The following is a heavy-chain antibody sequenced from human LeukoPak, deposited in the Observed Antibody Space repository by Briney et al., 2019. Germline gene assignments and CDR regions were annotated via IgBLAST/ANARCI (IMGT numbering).Heavy chain of an antibody. CDR3: AKEEGTNCGGDCYYYMDV. CDR2: ISNDGGGT. CDR1: GFIFNNYG. J-gene: IGHJ6*03. Sequence: GGSLRLSCAASGFIFNNYGLIWVRQAPGKGLEWVSAISNDGGGTNYADFVKGRFTISRDNSKNTLYLHMSNLRAEDTAVYYCAKEEGTNCGGDCYYYMDVWGKGTTVTVS. V-gene: IGHV3-23*01. D-gene: IGHD2-21*01.